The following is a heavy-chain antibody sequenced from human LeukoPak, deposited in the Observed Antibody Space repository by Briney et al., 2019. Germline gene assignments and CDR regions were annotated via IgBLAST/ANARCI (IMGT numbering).Heavy chain of an antibody. J-gene: IGHJ3*02. CDR1: GYSFTSYW. CDR2: IYPGDSDT. D-gene: IGHD5-24*01. V-gene: IGHV5-51*01. CDR3: ARQSRDGYNYLPHAFDI. Sequence: GESLKISCKGSGYSFTSYWIGWVRQMPGKGLEWMGIIYPGDSDTRYSPSFQGQVTISADKSISTAYLQWSSLKASDTAMYYCARQSRDGYNYLPHAFDIWAKGQWSPSLQ.